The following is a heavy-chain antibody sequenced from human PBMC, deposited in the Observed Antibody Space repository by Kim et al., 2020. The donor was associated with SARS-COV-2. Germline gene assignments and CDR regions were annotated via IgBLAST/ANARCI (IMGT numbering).Heavy chain of an antibody. D-gene: IGHD7-27*01. CDR1: GFSLSTSGVG. CDR3: AHPHWGSYFFDY. V-gene: IGHV2-5*01. Sequence: SGPTLVNPTQTLTMTCTFSGFSLSTSGVGVGWIRQPPGKALEWLALIYWYDDKRYSPSLKSRLTITKNTSKHQVVLTVTNMDPVDTATYDCAHPHWGSYFFDYWGQGTRVTVSS. J-gene: IGHJ4*02. CDR2: IYWYDDK.